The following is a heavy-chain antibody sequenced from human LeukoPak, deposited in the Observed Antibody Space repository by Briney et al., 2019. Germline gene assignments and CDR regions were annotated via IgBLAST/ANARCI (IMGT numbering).Heavy chain of an antibody. D-gene: IGHD3-22*01. Sequence: GGSLRLSCAASGFIISDHYMDWVRQAPGKGLEWVSYISSSSSTIYYADSVKGRFTISRDNAKNSLYLQMNSLRAEDTAVYYCARTQGSSGLGDYWGQGTLVTVSS. CDR1: GFIISDHY. CDR2: ISSSSSTI. J-gene: IGHJ4*02. V-gene: IGHV3-11*04. CDR3: ARTQGSSGLGDY.